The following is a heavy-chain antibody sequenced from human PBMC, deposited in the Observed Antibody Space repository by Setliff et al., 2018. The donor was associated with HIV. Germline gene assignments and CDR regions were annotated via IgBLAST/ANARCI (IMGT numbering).Heavy chain of an antibody. D-gene: IGHD1-1*01. CDR3: ARCGWNAWGGPSDN. CDR2: ISAYNGNT. V-gene: IGHV1-18*01. J-gene: IGHJ4*02. Sequence: VASVKVSCKASGYTFTSYGISWVRQAPGQGLEWMGWISAYNGNTNYAQKLQGRVTMTTDTSTTTAYMELRSLRSDDTAVYYCARCGWNAWGGPSDNWGQGTLVTVSS. CDR1: GYTFTSYG.